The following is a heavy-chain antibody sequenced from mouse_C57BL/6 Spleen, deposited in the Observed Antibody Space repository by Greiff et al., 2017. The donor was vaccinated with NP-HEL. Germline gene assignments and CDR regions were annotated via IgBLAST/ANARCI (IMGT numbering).Heavy chain of an antibody. CDR1: GFTFSSYA. J-gene: IGHJ4*01. V-gene: IGHV5-4*03. D-gene: IGHD1-1*01. CDR2: ISDGGSYT. Sequence: EVKLVESGGGLVKPGGSLKLSCAASGFTFSSYAMSWVRQTPEKRLEWVATISDGGSYTYYPDNVKGRFTISRDNAKNNLYLQMSHLKSEDTAMYYCASGRRSTDAMDYWGQGTSVTVSA. CDR3: ASGRRSTDAMDY.